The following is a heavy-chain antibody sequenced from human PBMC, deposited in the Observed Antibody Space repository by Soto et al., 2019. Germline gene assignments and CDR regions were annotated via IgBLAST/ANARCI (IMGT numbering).Heavy chain of an antibody. D-gene: IGHD4-17*01. CDR1: GGSFSGYY. CDR2: INHSGST. V-gene: IGHV4-34*01. Sequence: SETLSLTCAVYGGSFSGYYWSWIRQPPGKGLEWIGEINHSGSTNYNPSLKSRVTISVDTSKNQFSLKLSSVTAADTAVYYCARYFPGFYGRNCFEPWGQGTLVTVSS. CDR3: ARYFPGFYGRNCFEP. J-gene: IGHJ5*02.